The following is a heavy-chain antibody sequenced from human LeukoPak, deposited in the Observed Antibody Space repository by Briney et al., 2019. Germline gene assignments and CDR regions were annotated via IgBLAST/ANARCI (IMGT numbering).Heavy chain of an antibody. J-gene: IGHJ5*02. CDR2: ISSSSSYI. CDR3: ARVGWYYGILTGYSVDWFDP. V-gene: IGHV3-21*01. CDR1: GFTFSSYS. D-gene: IGHD3-9*01. Sequence: GGSLRLSCAASGFTFSSYSMNWVRQAPGKGLEWVSSISSSSSYIYYADSVKGRFTISRDNAKNPLYLQMNSLRAEDTAVYYCARVGWYYGILTGYSVDWFDPWGQGTLVTVSS.